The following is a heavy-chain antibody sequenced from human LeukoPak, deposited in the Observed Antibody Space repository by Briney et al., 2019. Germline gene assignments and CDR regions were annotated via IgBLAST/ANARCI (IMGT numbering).Heavy chain of an antibody. Sequence: GASVKVSCKASGYTFTSYGISWVRQAPGQGLEWMGWISAYNGNTNYAQKLQGRVTMTTDTSTSTAYMELRSLRSDDTAVYYCARYLRPLGIFGAFDIWGQGTMVTVSS. CDR1: GYTFTSYG. D-gene: IGHD3-3*01. CDR3: ARYLRPLGIFGAFDI. CDR2: ISAYNGNT. J-gene: IGHJ3*02. V-gene: IGHV1-18*01.